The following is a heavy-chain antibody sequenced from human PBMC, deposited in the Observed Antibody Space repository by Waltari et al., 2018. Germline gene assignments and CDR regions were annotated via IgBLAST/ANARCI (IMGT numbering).Heavy chain of an antibody. D-gene: IGHD2-8*02. V-gene: IGHV3-23*01. CDR2: ISGRGATT. J-gene: IGHJ4*02. Sequence: EAQLLESGGGLVQPGGSLRLSCAASGFTFSPYAMSWVRQAPRKGLGLVSGISGRGATTYNAGSVKGRFTISRDKSKNTLYLQMNSLRPEDTAVYYCAKDLYWFEYWGQGTLVTVSS. CDR3: AKDLYWFEY. CDR1: GFTFSPYA.